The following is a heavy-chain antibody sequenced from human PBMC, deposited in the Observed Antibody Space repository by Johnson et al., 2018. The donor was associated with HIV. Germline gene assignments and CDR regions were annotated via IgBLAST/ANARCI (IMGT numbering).Heavy chain of an antibody. J-gene: IGHJ3*02. CDR3: AKDMGADGYNYPALRFIDI. D-gene: IGHD5-24*01. V-gene: IGHV3-9*01. CDR1: GFTFDDYA. Sequence: VQLVESGGGLVQPGRSLRLSCAASGFTFDDYAMHWVRQAPGKGLEWVSGISWNSGRIAYADSVKGRFTISRDNAKNSLYLQMTSLRPEDTALYYCAKDMGADGYNYPALRFIDIWGQGTMVTVSS. CDR2: ISWNSGRI.